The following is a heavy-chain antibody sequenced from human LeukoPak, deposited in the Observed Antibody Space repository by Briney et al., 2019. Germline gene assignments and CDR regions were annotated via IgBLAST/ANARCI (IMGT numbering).Heavy chain of an antibody. D-gene: IGHD5-24*01. CDR1: GFTFSSYW. CDR2: IKQDGSEK. Sequence: GGSLRLSCAASGFTFSSYWMSWVRQAPGKGLEWVANIKQDGSEKYYVDSVKGRFTISRDNAKNSLYLQMNSLRVEDTAVYYCARDQPPPVEMATTTGGAFDIWGQGTMVTVSS. CDR3: ARDQPPPVEMATTTGGAFDI. V-gene: IGHV3-7*01. J-gene: IGHJ3*02.